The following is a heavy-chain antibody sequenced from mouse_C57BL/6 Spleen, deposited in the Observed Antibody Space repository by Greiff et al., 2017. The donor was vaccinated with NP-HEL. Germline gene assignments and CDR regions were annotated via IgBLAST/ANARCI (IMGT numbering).Heavy chain of an antibody. V-gene: IGHV5-4*01. CDR1: GFTFSSYA. Sequence: EVKLMESGGGLVKPGGSLKLSCAASGFTFSSYAMSWVRQTPEKRLEWVATISDGGSYTYYPDNVKGRFTISRDNAKNNLYLQMSHLKSEDTAMYYCARDRDWYFDYWGQGTTLTVSS. D-gene: IGHD3-1*01. CDR3: ARDRDWYFDY. CDR2: ISDGGSYT. J-gene: IGHJ2*01.